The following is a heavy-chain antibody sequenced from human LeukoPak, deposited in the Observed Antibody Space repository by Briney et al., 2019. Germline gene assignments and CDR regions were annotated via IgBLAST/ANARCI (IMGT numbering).Heavy chain of an antibody. V-gene: IGHV1-18*01. D-gene: IGHD3-10*01. CDR2: ISAYSGNT. CDR3: ARGAGSGKDYYYYMDV. CDR1: GYIFTSYA. J-gene: IGHJ6*03. Sequence: ASVKVSCKPSGYIFTSYAISWVRQAPGQGLEWMGWISAYSGNTDSAQKLQGRLTMTTDTSTSTAYMELRSLRSDDTAVYYCARGAGSGKDYYYYMDVWGKGTTVTISS.